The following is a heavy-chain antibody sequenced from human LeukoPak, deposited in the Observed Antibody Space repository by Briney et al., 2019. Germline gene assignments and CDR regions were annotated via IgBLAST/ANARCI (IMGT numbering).Heavy chain of an antibody. CDR3: ATGIAAAGRYYYYYYMDV. CDR1: GYTFTGYY. Sequence: GASVKVSCKASGYTFTGYYMHWVRQAPGQGLEWMGWINPNSGGTNYAQKFQGRVTMTRDTSTSTAYMELSRLRSDDTAVYYCATGIAAAGRYYYYYYMDVWGKGTTVTISS. CDR2: INPNSGGT. V-gene: IGHV1-2*02. D-gene: IGHD6-13*01. J-gene: IGHJ6*03.